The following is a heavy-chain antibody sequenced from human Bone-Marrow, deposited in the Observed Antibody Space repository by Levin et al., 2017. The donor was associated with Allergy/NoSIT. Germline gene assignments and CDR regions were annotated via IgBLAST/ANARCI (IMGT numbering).Heavy chain of an antibody. V-gene: IGHV1-2*02. Sequence: GASVKVSCKASGYTFTGYYMHWVRQAPGQGLEWMGWFNPNSGGTNYAQKFQGRVTMTRDTSISTAYMELSRLRSDDTAVYYCARIKSLGSGTLGGWFDPWGQGTLVTVSS. CDR2: FNPNSGGT. CDR1: GYTFTGYY. D-gene: IGHD3-10*01. CDR3: ARIKSLGSGTLGGWFDP. J-gene: IGHJ5*02.